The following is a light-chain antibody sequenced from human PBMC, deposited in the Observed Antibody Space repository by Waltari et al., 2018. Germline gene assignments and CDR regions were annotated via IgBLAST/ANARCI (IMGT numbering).Light chain of an antibody. CDR1: SSDVGGYNY. J-gene: IGLJ2*01. CDR2: DVS. Sequence: QSALPQPASVSGSTGPSITISCTGTSSDVGGYNYVSWYQQHPGKAPKLMIYDVSNRPSGVSNRFSGSKSGNTASLTISGLQAEDEADYYCSSYISSSTLELFGGGTSLTVL. V-gene: IGLV2-14*03. CDR3: SSYISSSTLEL.